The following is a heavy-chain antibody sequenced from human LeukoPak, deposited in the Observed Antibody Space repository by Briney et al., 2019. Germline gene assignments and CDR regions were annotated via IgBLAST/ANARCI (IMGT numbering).Heavy chain of an antibody. D-gene: IGHD3-10*01. J-gene: IGHJ4*02. CDR2: TDPSDSYT. V-gene: IGHV5-10-1*01. Sequence: GESLKISCQGSGSHFTNYWINWVRQLPGKGLEWMGRTDPSDSYTNYSLSFQGHVTISIEKSVSTAYLQWSSLKASDTAIYYCARQGYYGSGSYYYWGQGTLVTVSS. CDR1: GSHFTNYW. CDR3: ARQGYYGSGSYYY.